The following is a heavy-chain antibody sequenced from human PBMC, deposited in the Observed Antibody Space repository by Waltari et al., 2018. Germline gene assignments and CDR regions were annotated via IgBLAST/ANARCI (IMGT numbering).Heavy chain of an antibody. Sequence: EVQLVESGGGLVTPGGSLRLSCAASGFTFRSYRMNWVRQAPGKGLEWVSSISSSSSYIYYADSVKGRFTIARDNAKNSLYLQMNSLRAEDTTVYYCARWLNTAGMAFDYWGQGTLVTVSS. CDR1: GFTFRSYR. D-gene: IGHD5-18*01. J-gene: IGHJ4*02. CDR3: ARWLNTAGMAFDY. V-gene: IGHV3-21*01. CDR2: ISSSSSYI.